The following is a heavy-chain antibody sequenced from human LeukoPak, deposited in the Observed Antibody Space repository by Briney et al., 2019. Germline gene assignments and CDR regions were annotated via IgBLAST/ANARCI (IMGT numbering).Heavy chain of an antibody. CDR2: IRDKPDGGTT. D-gene: IGHD2-2*01. V-gene: IGHV3-15*01. CDR3: TTDNAPGMDV. CDR1: GFTFSNAW. J-gene: IGHJ6*02. Sequence: GGSLRLSCAASGFTFSNAWMSWVRQAPGEGREWVGLIRDKPDGGTTDYAAPVKGRFTISRDDSKSMLYLQMNSLKTEDTAVYYCTTDNAPGMDVWGQGTTVTVSS.